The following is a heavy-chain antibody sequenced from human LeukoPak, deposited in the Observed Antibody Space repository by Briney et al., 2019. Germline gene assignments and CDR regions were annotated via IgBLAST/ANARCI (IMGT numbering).Heavy chain of an antibody. CDR3: ARVTLRLGNYYHPHWFDS. V-gene: IGHV1-2*02. D-gene: IGHD3-10*01. J-gene: IGHJ5*01. CDR1: GYTFTDYY. CDR2: MNPNSGGT. Sequence: ASVKVSCKASGYTFTDYYIHWVRQAPGQGLEWMAWMNPNSGGTSYAQKFQGRVTMTRDTSISTAYMELSRLRFDDTAVYYCARVTLRLGNYYHPHWFDSWGQGALVTVSS.